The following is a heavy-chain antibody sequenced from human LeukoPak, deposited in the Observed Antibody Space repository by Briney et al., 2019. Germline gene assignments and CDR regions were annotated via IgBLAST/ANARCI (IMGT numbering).Heavy chain of an antibody. V-gene: IGHV4-34*01. D-gene: IGHD6-13*01. J-gene: IGHJ5*02. CDR2: INHSGST. CDR1: GGSFSGYY. Sequence: PSETLSLTCAVYGGSFSGYYWSWIRQPPGKGLEWIGEINHSGSTYYNPSLKSRVTISVDTSKNQFSLKLSSVTAADTAVYYCARDVGIAAAGGADPWGQGTLVTVSS. CDR3: ARDVGIAAAGGADP.